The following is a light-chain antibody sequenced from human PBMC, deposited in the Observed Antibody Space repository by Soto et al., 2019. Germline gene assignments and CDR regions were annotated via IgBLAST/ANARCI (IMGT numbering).Light chain of an antibody. Sequence: QSVLTQPPSASGTPGQRVTIPCSGSSSNIGSNTVNWYQQLPGTAPKLLIYSNNQRPSGVPDRFSGSKSGTSASLAISGLQSEDEADYYCAAWDDSLNGPYVVFGGGTKVTVL. V-gene: IGLV1-44*01. J-gene: IGLJ2*01. CDR2: SNN. CDR3: AAWDDSLNGPYVV. CDR1: SSNIGSNT.